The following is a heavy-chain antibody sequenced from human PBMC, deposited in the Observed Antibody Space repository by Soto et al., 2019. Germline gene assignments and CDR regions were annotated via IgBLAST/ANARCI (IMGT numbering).Heavy chain of an antibody. Sequence: QMQLQESGPGLVKPSATLSLTCTVSGGSIRGYYWSWIRQSAGMRLEWIGRMHTSGSTNYNPSLKSRVTISVDMSKNQISLKLTSVTAADTALYYCVRASMPKAHFDSWGQGTLVTVSS. CDR2: MHTSGST. CDR3: VRASMPKAHFDS. D-gene: IGHD2-2*01. V-gene: IGHV4-4*07. J-gene: IGHJ4*02. CDR1: GGSIRGYY.